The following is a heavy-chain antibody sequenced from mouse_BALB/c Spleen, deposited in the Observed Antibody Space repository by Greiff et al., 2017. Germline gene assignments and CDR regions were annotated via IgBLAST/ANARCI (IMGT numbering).Heavy chain of an antibody. Sequence: EVQLQQSGPELVKPGASVKMSCKASGYTFTSYVMHWVKQKPGQGLEWIGYINPYNDGTKYNEKFKGKATLTSDKSSSTAYMQLSSLTSENSAVYFCARSGYDAGTWFAYWGQGTLVTVSA. V-gene: IGHV1-14*01. CDR2: INPYNDGT. CDR1: GYTFTSYV. J-gene: IGHJ3*01. D-gene: IGHD2-2*01. CDR3: ARSGYDAGTWFAY.